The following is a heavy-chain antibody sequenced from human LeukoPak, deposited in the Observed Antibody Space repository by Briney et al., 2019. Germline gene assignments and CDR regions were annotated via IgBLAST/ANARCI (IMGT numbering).Heavy chain of an antibody. CDR3: ARCLGATRCAFDI. CDR1: GFTFSSYS. J-gene: IGHJ3*02. Sequence: GGSLRLSCAASGFTFSSYSMNWVRQAPGKGLEWVSSISSSSSYIYYADSVKGRFTISRDNAKNSVYLQMNSLRAEDTAVYYCARCLGATRCAFDIWGQGTMVTVSS. V-gene: IGHV3-21*01. D-gene: IGHD1-26*01. CDR2: ISSSSSYI.